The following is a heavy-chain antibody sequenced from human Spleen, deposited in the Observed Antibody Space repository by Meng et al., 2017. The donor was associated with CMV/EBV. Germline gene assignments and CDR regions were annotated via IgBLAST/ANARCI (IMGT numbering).Heavy chain of an antibody. J-gene: IGHJ4*02. CDR2: ISSGGTYI. D-gene: IGHD3-10*01. CDR3: ARDVDRGSYGSGFDF. CDR1: GFTLSSYS. Sequence: GESLKISCAASGFTLSSYSMNWVRQAPGKGLEWVSSISSGGTYINYPDSLKGRFTISRDNAKKSLYLQMNSLRAEDTAMYYCARDVDRGSYGSGFDFWGQGTLVTVSS. V-gene: IGHV3-21*01.